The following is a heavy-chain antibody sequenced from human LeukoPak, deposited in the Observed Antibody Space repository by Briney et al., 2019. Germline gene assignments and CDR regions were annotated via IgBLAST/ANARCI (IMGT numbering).Heavy chain of an antibody. D-gene: IGHD5-18*01. Sequence: SETLSLTCTVSGVSISSSSYYWGWIRQPPGQGLEWIGSVHYNGRTFYNPPLTSRVTISIDTSKNQFSLRLSSVTVADTAVYFCARHPGYSFGQNYQYYYLDVWGKGTTVTVSS. CDR2: VHYNGRT. J-gene: IGHJ6*03. V-gene: IGHV4-39*01. CDR3: ARHPGYSFGQNYQYYYLDV. CDR1: GVSISSSSYY.